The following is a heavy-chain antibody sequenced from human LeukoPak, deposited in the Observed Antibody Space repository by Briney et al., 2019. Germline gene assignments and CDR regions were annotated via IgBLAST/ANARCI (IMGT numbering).Heavy chain of an antibody. CDR2: MRSKANNYAT. J-gene: IGHJ5*02. Sequence: GGSLRLSCAASGLIFSGSAMHWVRQAPGKGLEWVGRMRSKANNYATGYATSVIGRSTISRDDSKNTRYLEMNSLKIEDTAVYFCTSQAGYSSSWETWGQGTLVTVSS. CDR1: GLIFSGSA. V-gene: IGHV3-73*01. CDR3: TSQAGYSSSWET. D-gene: IGHD6-13*01.